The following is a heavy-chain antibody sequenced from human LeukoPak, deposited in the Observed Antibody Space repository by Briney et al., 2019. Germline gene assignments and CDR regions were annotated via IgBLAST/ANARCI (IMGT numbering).Heavy chain of an antibody. CDR1: GFTFSSYA. V-gene: IGHV3-23*01. D-gene: IGHD2-8*01. CDR3: AKGSDIVLMVYAPDAFDI. J-gene: IGHJ3*02. CDR2: ISGSGGST. Sequence: GGSLRLSCAASGFTFSSYAMSWVRQAPGKGLEWVSAISGSGGSTYYADSVKGRFTISRDNSKNTLYLRMNSLRAEDTAVYYCAKGSDIVLMVYAPDAFDIWGQGTMVTVSS.